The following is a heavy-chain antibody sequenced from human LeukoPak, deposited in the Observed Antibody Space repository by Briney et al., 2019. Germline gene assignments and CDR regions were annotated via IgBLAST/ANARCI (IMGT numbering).Heavy chain of an antibody. D-gene: IGHD4-23*01. J-gene: IGHJ1*01. Sequence: GASVKVSCKVSGYTLTELSMHWARQAPGKGLEWMGGFDPEDGETIYAQKFQGRVTMTEDTSTDTAYMELSSLRSEDTAVYYCARDKAVTTEVTQHFQHWGQGTLVTVSS. CDR1: GYTLTELS. CDR3: ARDKAVTTEVTQHFQH. V-gene: IGHV1-24*01. CDR2: FDPEDGET.